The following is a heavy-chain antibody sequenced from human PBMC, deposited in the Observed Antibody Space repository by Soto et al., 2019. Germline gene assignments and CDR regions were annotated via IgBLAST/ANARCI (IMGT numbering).Heavy chain of an antibody. D-gene: IGHD2-2*01. V-gene: IGHV3-33*01. CDR3: ARDGIVSGVPAAMEWALPGDLNYHYGMDV. CDR1: GFTFSSYG. J-gene: IGHJ6*02. CDR2: IWYDGSNK. Sequence: GGSLRLSCAASGFTFSSYGMHWVRQAPGKGLEWVAVIWYDGSNKYYADSVKGRFTISRDNSKNTLYLQMNSLRAEDTAVYYCARDGIVSGVPAAMEWALPGDLNYHYGMDVWGQGTTVTVSS.